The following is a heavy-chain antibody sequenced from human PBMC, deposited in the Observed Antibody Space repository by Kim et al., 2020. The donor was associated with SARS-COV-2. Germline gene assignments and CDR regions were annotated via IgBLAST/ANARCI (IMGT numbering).Heavy chain of an antibody. D-gene: IGHD5-18*01. J-gene: IGHJ4*02. CDR1: GFTFTSHA. CDR2: ISDSGAST. CDR3: TKVKDTYGNFDY. Sequence: GGSLRLSCAASGFTFTSHAMSWVRQAPGKGLEWVAGISDSGASTYYGESVKGRFSISRDYSKNTLYLQMSRLRAEDTAIYFCTKVKDTYGNFDYWGQGT. V-gene: IGHV3-23*01.